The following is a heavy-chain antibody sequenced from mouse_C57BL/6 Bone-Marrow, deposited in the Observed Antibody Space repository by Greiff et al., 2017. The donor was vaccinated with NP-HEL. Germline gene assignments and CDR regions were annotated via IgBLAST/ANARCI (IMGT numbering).Heavy chain of an antibody. D-gene: IGHD2-1*01. Sequence: QVQLQQPGAELVKPGASVKLSCKASGYTFTSYWMQWVKQRPGQGLEWIGEIDPSDSYTNYNQKFKGKATLTVDTSSSTAYMQLSSLTSEDSAVYYCARRRRYLLWYYVRGWYFDVWGTGTTVTVSS. V-gene: IGHV1-50*01. CDR1: GYTFTSYW. CDR3: ARRRRYLLWYYVRGWYFDV. J-gene: IGHJ1*03. CDR2: IDPSDSYT.